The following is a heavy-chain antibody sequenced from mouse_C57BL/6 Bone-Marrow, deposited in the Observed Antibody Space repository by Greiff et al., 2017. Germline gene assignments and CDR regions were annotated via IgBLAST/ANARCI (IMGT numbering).Heavy chain of an antibody. J-gene: IGHJ2*01. CDR3: ARGGRGRLYYFDY. CDR2: ISNLAYSI. CDR1: GFTFSDYG. Sequence: EVKLMESGGGLVQPGGSLKLSCAASGFTFSDYGMAWVRQAPWKGPEWVAFISNLAYSIYYADTVTGRFTISRENAKNTLYLEMSSLRSEDTAMYDGARGGRGRLYYFDYWGQGTTLTVSS. D-gene: IGHD3-3*01. V-gene: IGHV5-15*01.